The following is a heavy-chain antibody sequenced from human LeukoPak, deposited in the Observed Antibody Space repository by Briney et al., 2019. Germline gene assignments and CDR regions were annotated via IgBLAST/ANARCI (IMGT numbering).Heavy chain of an antibody. CDR3: ATIHYGGIDY. CDR2: ISSSGRSM. D-gene: IGHD4-23*01. V-gene: IGHV3-11*01. J-gene: IGHJ4*02. Sequence: PGGSLRLSCAASGSTFSDYYMTWIRQAPGKGLEWLSYISSSGRSMYCADSVKGRFTISRDNAKNSLYLQMNSLRAEDTAVYYCATIHYGGIDYWGQGTLVTVSS. CDR1: GSTFSDYY.